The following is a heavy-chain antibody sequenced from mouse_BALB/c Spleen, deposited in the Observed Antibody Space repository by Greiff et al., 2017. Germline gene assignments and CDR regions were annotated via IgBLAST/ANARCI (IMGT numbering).Heavy chain of an antibody. CDR1: GFNIKDTY. CDR2: IDPANGNT. V-gene: IGHV14-3*02. Sequence: VHVKQSGAELVKPGASVKLSCTASGFNIKDTYMHWVKQRPEQGLEWIGRIDPANGNTKYDPKFQGKATITADTSSNTAYLQLSSLTSEDTAVYYCARSSYGNPLAYWGQGTLVTVSA. D-gene: IGHD2-1*01. J-gene: IGHJ3*01. CDR3: ARSSYGNPLAY.